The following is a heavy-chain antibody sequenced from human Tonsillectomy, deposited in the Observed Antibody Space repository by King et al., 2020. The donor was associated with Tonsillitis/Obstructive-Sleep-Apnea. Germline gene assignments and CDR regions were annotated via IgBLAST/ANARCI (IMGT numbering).Heavy chain of an antibody. CDR2: IYYSGST. Sequence: QLQESGPGLVKPSETLSLTCTVSGGSISSYYWSWIRQPPGKGLEWFGYIYYSGSTNYNPSLKRRVTISVDTSKNQFSLKLSPVTAADTAVYYCARGIRGDNDAFDIWGQGTMVTVSS. V-gene: IGHV4-59*01. D-gene: IGHD3-10*01. J-gene: IGHJ3*02. CDR3: ARGIRGDNDAFDI. CDR1: GGSISSYY.